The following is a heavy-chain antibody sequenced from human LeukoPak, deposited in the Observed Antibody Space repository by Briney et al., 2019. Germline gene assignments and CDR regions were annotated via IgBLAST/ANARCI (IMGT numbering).Heavy chain of an antibody. J-gene: IGHJ4*02. V-gene: IGHV4-39*01. CDR1: GGSISSSNW. Sequence: SETLSLTCAVSGGSISSSNWWSWVRQPPGKGLEWIGSIYYSGSTYYNPSLKSRVTISVDTSKNQFSLKLSSVTAADTAVYYCARSTVAGTRKVDYWGQGTLVTVSS. CDR3: ARSTVAGTRKVDY. D-gene: IGHD6-19*01. CDR2: IYYSGST.